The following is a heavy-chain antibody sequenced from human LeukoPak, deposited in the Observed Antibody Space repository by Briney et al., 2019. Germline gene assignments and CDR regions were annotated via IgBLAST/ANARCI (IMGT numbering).Heavy chain of an antibody. CDR3: ARGPHIAAPRKNDAFDI. J-gene: IGHJ3*02. Sequence: GGSLRLPCAASGFTLSSYDMHWVRQTTTEGLEWVSTIGFDGDTHYPDSVKGRFTISRENAKGSLYLQMNSLRAGDTAVYYCARGPHIAAPRKNDAFDIWGQGTMVTVSS. CDR1: GFTLSSYD. V-gene: IGHV3-13*04. CDR2: IGFDGDT. D-gene: IGHD6-13*01.